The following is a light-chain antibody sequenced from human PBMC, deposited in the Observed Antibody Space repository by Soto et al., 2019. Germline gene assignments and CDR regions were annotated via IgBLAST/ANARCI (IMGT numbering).Light chain of an antibody. CDR1: ESLLHSNGYNY. V-gene: IGKV2-28*01. J-gene: IGKJ5*01. Sequence: DIVMTQSPLSLPVTPGEPASISCSSSESLLHSNGYNYLDWYLQKPGQSTQLLIYLGSYRASGVPDRFSGSRSGTDFTLKISRVEAEDVGVYYCMQALQTPSITFGQGTRLEIK. CDR2: LGS. CDR3: MQALQTPSIT.